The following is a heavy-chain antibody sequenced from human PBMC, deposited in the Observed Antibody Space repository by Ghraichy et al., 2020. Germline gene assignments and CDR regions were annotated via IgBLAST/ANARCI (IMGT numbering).Heavy chain of an antibody. Sequence: GGSLNISCAASGFISNNYVMNWVRQAPGKGLEWVALISAGGSTYYADSVKGRFTISRDNSKNTLFLQMSSLRAEDTAVYYCAKSTASYLYFDYWGQGTLVTVSS. D-gene: IGHD1-1*01. CDR2: ISAGGST. CDR1: GFISNNYV. J-gene: IGHJ4*02. V-gene: IGHV3-23*01. CDR3: AKSTASYLYFDY.